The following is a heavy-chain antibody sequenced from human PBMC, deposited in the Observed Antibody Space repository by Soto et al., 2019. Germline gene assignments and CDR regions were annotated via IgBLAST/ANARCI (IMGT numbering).Heavy chain of an antibody. V-gene: IGHV4-30-2*01. J-gene: IGHJ4*02. CDR1: GGSISSGGYS. CDR2: IYHSGST. CDR3: ARDKITGLFDY. D-gene: IGHD2-8*02. Sequence: SETLSLTCAVFGGSISSGGYSWSWIRQQPGKGLEWIGYIYHSGSTYYNPSIKSRVTISVDRSKNQFSLKLSSVAAADTAVYYCARDKITGLFDYWGQGTLVTVSS.